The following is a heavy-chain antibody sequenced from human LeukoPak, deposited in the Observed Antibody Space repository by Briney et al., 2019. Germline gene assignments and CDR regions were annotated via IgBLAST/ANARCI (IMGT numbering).Heavy chain of an antibody. CDR3: ARDGLSYTNPNNWFDP. J-gene: IGHJ5*02. D-gene: IGHD2-2*02. CDR2: ISAYNGDT. Sequence: ASVKVSCKVSGYTLTELSMHWVRQAPGKGLEWMGWISAYNGDTNYAQNLQGRVTMTTDTSTDTAYMELRSLRSDDTAVYYCARDGLSYTNPNNWFDPWGQGTLVTVSS. CDR1: GYTLTELS. V-gene: IGHV1-18*01.